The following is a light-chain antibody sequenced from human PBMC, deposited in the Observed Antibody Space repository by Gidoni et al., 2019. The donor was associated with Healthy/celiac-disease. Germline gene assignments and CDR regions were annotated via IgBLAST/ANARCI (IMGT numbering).Light chain of an antibody. Sequence: SSERTQDPAVSVAVGQTVRITCQGDSLRSYYASWYQQKPGQAPVLVIYGKNNRPSGIPDRFSGSSSENTASLTITGAQAEDEADYYCNSRDSSGNVVFGGGTKLTVL. J-gene: IGLJ2*01. CDR2: GKN. CDR3: NSRDSSGNVV. V-gene: IGLV3-19*01. CDR1: SLRSYY.